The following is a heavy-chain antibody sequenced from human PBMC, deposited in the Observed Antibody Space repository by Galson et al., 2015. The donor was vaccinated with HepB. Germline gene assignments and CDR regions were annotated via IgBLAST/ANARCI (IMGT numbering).Heavy chain of an antibody. V-gene: IGHV3-30*18. D-gene: IGHD3-10*01. Sequence: SLRLSCAASGFTFSSYSMNWVRQAPGKGLEWVAVISYDGSSKYYAESVKGRFTISRDNSKNTLFLQMNSLKSDDTAVYYCAKDGGYHYASGSSHCDYWGQGTLVTVSS. J-gene: IGHJ4*02. CDR1: GFTFSSYS. CDR2: ISYDGSSK. CDR3: AKDGGYHYASGSSHCDY.